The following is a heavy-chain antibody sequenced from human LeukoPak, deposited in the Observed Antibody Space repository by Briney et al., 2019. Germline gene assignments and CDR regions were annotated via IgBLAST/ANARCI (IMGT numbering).Heavy chain of an antibody. J-gene: IGHJ4*02. V-gene: IGHV3-43*02. CDR1: GFTFSSHP. CDR3: AKEIGWRQLWSPLDY. D-gene: IGHD5-18*01. Sequence: GGSLRLSCAASGFTFSSHPMHWVRQAPGKGPEWVSLITEDGGNTYYADSVKGRFTISRDNSKNSLYLQMNSLRTEDTALYYCAKEIGWRQLWSPLDYWGQGTLVAVSS. CDR2: ITEDGGNT.